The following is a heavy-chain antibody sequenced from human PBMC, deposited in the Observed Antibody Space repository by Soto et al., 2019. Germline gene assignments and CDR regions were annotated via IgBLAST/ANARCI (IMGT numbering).Heavy chain of an antibody. CDR1: GFTFSSYW. CDR3: AREGGARDYVWGSPFDY. CDR2: INSDGSYT. V-gene: IGHV3-74*01. J-gene: IGHJ4*02. D-gene: IGHD3-16*01. Sequence: EVQLVESGGGLVQPGGSLRLSREASGFTFSSYWMHWVRQAPGKGLVWVSRINSDGSYTSYADSVKGRFTLSRDNAKNTLYLQMNTLRAEDTAVYYCAREGGARDYVWGSPFDYWGQGTLVTSSS.